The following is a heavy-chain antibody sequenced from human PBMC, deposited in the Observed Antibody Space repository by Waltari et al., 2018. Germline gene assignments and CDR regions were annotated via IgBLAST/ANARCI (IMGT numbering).Heavy chain of an antibody. Sequence: EVQLVESGGGLVQPGGSLRLSCAASGFTFSSYWMQWVRQAPGKGLVWVSRINSDGSSTSYADSVKGRFTISRDNAKNTLYLQMNSLRAEDTAVYYCAMLDYGGNVHAFDVWGQGTVVTVSS. CDR2: INSDGSST. CDR1: GFTFSSYW. CDR3: AMLDYGGNVHAFDV. V-gene: IGHV3-74*01. D-gene: IGHD4-17*01. J-gene: IGHJ3*01.